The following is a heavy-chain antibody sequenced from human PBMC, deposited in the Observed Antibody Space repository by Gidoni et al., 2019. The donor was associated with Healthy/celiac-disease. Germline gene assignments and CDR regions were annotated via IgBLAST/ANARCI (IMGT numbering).Heavy chain of an antibody. CDR3: TTDHRLERVGFDP. D-gene: IGHD1-1*01. CDR2: IKSKTDGGKT. J-gene: IGHJ5*02. Sequence: EVQLVESGGGLVKPGGSLRLSCAASGFTFSNAWMNWVRQAPGKGMEWVGRIKSKTDGGKTDYAAPVKGRFTISRDDSKNTLYLQMNSLKTEDTAVYYCTTDHRLERVGFDPWGQGTLVTVSS. CDR1: GFTFSNAW. V-gene: IGHV3-15*07.